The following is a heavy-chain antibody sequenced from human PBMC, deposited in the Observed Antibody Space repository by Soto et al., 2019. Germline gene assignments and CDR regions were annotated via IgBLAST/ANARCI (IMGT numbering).Heavy chain of an antibody. CDR1: GNTFTNYY. CDR3: ARGGHVVVVTAAFDN. D-gene: IGHD2-21*02. Sequence: SVKASCKASGNTFTNYYIYWVRQAPEQGLEWVGTINPSGGHTTYAQKFLGRVTMTRDTSTSTLYMELTSLRSADTAVYSCARGGHVVVVTAAFDNRGQGTLVAVSS. J-gene: IGHJ4*02. V-gene: IGHV1-46*01. CDR2: INPSGGHT.